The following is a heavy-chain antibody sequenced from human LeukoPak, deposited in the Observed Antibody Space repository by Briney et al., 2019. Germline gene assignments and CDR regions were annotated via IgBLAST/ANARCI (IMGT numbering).Heavy chain of an antibody. V-gene: IGHV4-59*01. D-gene: IGHD2-21*01. CDR1: GGSISTYY. CDR2: FYHTGST. Sequence: SETLSLTCTVSGGSISTYYWTWIRQTPDMGLQFIGSFYHTGSTNYNPSLESAVTISEDTSKNQISLELRSVTAADTAVYYCATSIGWPNVFDHWGQGILVTVSS. CDR3: ATSIGWPNVFDH. J-gene: IGHJ4*02.